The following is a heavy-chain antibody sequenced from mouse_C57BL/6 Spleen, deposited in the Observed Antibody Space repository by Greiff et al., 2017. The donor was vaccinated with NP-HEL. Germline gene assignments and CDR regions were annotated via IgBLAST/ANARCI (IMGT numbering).Heavy chain of an antibody. D-gene: IGHD1-1*01. J-gene: IGHJ2*01. Sequence: QVQLQQPGAELVMPGASVKLSCKASGYTFTSYWMHWVKQSPGQGLEWIGEIDPSDSYTNYNQKFKGKSTLTVDKSSSTAYMQLSSLTSEDSAVYYCARYYYGSRFPFDYWGQGTTLTVSS. CDR2: IDPSDSYT. CDR3: ARYYYGSRFPFDY. V-gene: IGHV1-69*01. CDR1: GYTFTSYW.